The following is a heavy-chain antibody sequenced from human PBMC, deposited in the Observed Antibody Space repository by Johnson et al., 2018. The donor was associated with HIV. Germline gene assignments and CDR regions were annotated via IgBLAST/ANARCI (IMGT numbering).Heavy chain of an antibody. Sequence: VHLVESGGGLVQPGGSLRLSCAASGCTFSNYWMTWVRQAPGKGLEWVANINQDGGEQIYVASVKCRFTISRDNAENSLYLQMNSLRVDDTAVYYCARDPGPGSSSHERSWGGFDLWGQGTMVTVSS. V-gene: IGHV3-7*01. CDR3: ARDPGPGSSSHERSWGGFDL. D-gene: IGHD6-6*01. J-gene: IGHJ3*01. CDR2: INQDGGEQ. CDR1: GCTFSNYW.